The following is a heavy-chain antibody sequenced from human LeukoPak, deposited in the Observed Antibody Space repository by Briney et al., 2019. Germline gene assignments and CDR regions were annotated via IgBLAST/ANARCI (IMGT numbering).Heavy chain of an antibody. CDR3: ARDLRVISFDN. J-gene: IGHJ4*02. D-gene: IGHD2-21*01. CDR1: GFTFSSYN. Sequence: PGGSLRLSCAASGFTFSSYNMNWVRQAPGKGLEWVSSISSSSSYIYYADSVKGRATISRDNSKNTLYLQMNSLRAEDTAIYYCARDLRVISFDNWGQGTLVSVSS. V-gene: IGHV3-21*04. CDR2: ISSSSSYI.